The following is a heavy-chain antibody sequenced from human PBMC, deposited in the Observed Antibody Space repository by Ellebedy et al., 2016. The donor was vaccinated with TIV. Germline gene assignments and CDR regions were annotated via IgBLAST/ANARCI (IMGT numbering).Heavy chain of an antibody. D-gene: IGHD1-26*01. CDR2: ISYDGTTK. J-gene: IGHJ4*02. CDR1: GFTFSNYG. Sequence: GESLKISCAASGFTFSNYGIHWVRQAPGKGLEWVGVISYDGTTKYYGDSVKGRFTISRDNSKNTLYLQMNSLRIEDTAVYYCAKDSRRGRYFDKWGQGSLVTVSS. CDR3: AKDSRRGRYFDK. V-gene: IGHV3-30*18.